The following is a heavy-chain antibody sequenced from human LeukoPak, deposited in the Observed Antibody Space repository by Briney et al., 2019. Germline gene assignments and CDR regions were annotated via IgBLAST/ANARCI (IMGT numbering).Heavy chain of an antibody. J-gene: IGHJ5*02. Sequence: SETLSLTCAVYGGSFSGYYWSWIRQPPGKGLEWIGEINHSGSTNYNPSLKSRVTISVDTSKNQFSLKLSSVTTADTAVYYCARYPSSGYYSASENSNTWGQGTLVTVSS. V-gene: IGHV4-34*01. CDR3: ARYPSSGYYSASENSNT. CDR1: GGSFSGYY. D-gene: IGHD3-22*01. CDR2: INHSGST.